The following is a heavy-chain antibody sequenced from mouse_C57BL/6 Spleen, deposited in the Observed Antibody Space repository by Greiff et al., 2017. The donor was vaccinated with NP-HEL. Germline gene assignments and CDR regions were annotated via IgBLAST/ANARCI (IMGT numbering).Heavy chain of an antibody. D-gene: IGHD2-4*01. V-gene: IGHV1-19*01. CDR2: INPYNGGT. J-gene: IGHJ4*01. Sequence: EVQLQQSGPVLVKPGASVKMSCKASGYTFTDYYMNWVKQSHGKSLEWIGVINPYNGGTSYNQKFKGKATLTVDKSSSTAYMELNSLTSEDSAVYYCARDYPLYAMDYWGQGTSVTVSS. CDR3: ARDYPLYAMDY. CDR1: GYTFTDYY.